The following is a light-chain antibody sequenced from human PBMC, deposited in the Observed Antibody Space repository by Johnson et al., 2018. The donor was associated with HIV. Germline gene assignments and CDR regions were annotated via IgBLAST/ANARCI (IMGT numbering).Light chain of an antibody. V-gene: IGLV1-51*01. Sequence: QSVLTQPPSVSAAPGQKVTISCSGSSSNIGINSVSWYQQVPGTAPKLLIYYHNKRPSGIHDRFSGSTSGPSPTLAIPGLQPGDEAEYYCGTWDSSLSAYVFGTGTKVTVL. CDR2: YHN. J-gene: IGLJ1*01. CDR1: SSNIGINS. CDR3: GTWDSSLSAYV.